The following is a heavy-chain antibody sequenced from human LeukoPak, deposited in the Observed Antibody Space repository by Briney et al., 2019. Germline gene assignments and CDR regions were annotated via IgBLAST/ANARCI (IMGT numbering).Heavy chain of an antibody. CDR2: LLYDGSSK. J-gene: IGHJ3*02. CDR3: AKDRAYYDFWSGSDAFDI. Sequence: GRSLRLSCAGSGFTLSSNAMHWVRQAPGKGLEWVAVLLYDGSSKYYADSVKGRFTISRDNSKNTLYLQMNSLRAEDTAVYYCAKDRAYYDFWSGSDAFDIWGQGTMVTVSS. D-gene: IGHD3-3*01. CDR1: GFTLSSNA. V-gene: IGHV3-30-3*01.